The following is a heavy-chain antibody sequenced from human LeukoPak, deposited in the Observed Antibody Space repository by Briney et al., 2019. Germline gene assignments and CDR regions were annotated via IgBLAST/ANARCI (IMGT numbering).Heavy chain of an antibody. V-gene: IGHV1-2*06. CDR2: INPNSGDT. CDR3: ARLGIAVAGLTK. Sequence: ASVKVSCKASGYTFTGYYLHWVRQAPGQGLEWMGRINPNSGDTNYAQEFQGRVTMTRDTSISTAYMELSRLRSDDTAVYYCARLGIAVAGLTKWGQGTLVTVSS. D-gene: IGHD6-19*01. J-gene: IGHJ4*02. CDR1: GYTFTGYY.